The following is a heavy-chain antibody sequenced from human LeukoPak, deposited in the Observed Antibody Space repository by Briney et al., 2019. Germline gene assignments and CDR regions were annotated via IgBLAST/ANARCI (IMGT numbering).Heavy chain of an antibody. CDR3: ARYDSGEFDY. CDR2: IYYSGST. D-gene: IGHD3-10*01. Sequence: SETLSLTCTVSGGSISSSSYYWGWIRQPPGKGLEWIGRIYYSGSTYYNPSLKSRVTISVDTSKNQFSLKLSSVTAADTAVYYCARYDSGEFDYWGRGTLVIVSS. CDR1: GGSISSSSYY. J-gene: IGHJ4*02. V-gene: IGHV4-39*01.